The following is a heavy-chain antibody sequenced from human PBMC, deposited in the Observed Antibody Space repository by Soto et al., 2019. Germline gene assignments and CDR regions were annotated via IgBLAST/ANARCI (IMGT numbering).Heavy chain of an antibody. V-gene: IGHV3-53*01. CDR2: IYNDGTT. CDR3: VRPLPSGQTHARDV. Sequence: GGSLRLSCVASGLPVAGSYMAWVRQAPGKGLEWASVIYNDGTTYYSQSVEGRFTISRDTSKNTLYLQMDRLRDGDTAVYYCVRPLPSGQTHARDVWGQGTTVTVSS. CDR1: GLPVAGSY. D-gene: IGHD3-10*01. J-gene: IGHJ6*02.